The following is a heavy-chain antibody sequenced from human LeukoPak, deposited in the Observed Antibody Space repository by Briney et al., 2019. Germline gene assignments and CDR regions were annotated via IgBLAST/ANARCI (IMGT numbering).Heavy chain of an antibody. V-gene: IGHV3-30*02. J-gene: IGHJ4*02. CDR3: AKDFGLLSYYNNSGYYGY. D-gene: IGHD3-22*01. Sequence: GGSLRLSCAASGFTFSSYGMHWVRQAPGKGLEWVAFIRYDGNNKYYADSVKGRFTISRDNSKNTLYLQMNSLRAEDTAVYYCAKDFGLLSYYNNSGYYGYWGQGTLVTVSS. CDR1: GFTFSSYG. CDR2: IRYDGNNK.